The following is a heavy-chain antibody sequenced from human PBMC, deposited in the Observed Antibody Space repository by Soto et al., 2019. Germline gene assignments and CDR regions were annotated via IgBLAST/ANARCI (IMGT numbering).Heavy chain of an antibody. Sequence: VQLVESGGGVVQPGRSLRLSCAASGFTFSDYAMHWVRHAPGKGLEWVAVVSHDGRNTHYADSVKGRFTISRDSSKNTVSLEMTGLRAEDTAVYYCAKGGRQWLVTSDFNYWGQGALVTVSS. CDR2: VSHDGRNT. V-gene: IGHV3-30*18. D-gene: IGHD6-19*01. J-gene: IGHJ4*02. CDR1: GFTFSDYA. CDR3: AKGGRQWLVTSDFNY.